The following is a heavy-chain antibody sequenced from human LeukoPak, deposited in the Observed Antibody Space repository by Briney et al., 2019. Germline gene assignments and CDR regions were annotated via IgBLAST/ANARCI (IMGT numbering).Heavy chain of an antibody. CDR2: IYTSGST. V-gene: IGHV4-61*02. D-gene: IGHD7-27*01. CDR1: GGSISSGSYY. J-gene: IGHJ4*02. Sequence: SETLSLTCTVSGGSISSGSYYWSWIRQPAGKGLEWIGRIYTSGSTNYNPSLKSRVTISVDTSKNQFSLKLGSVTAADTAVYYCARKGTGDLDYFDYWGQGTLVTVSS. CDR3: ARKGTGDLDYFDY.